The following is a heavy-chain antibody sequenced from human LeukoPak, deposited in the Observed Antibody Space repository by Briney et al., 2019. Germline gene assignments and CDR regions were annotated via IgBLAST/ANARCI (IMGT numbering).Heavy chain of an antibody. J-gene: IGHJ4*03. Sequence: KASGTLSLTCAVYGGSFSRFYWSWIRQSPGKGLEWIAEIDHRGDTNYNPSVKSRVTVSVDTSKNQFSLKVRSLSAADTAVYYCARGATISETGYFDFWGQGTLVTVSS. CDR3: ARGATISETGYFDF. D-gene: IGHD5-24*01. CDR1: GGSFSRFY. CDR2: IDHRGDT. V-gene: IGHV4-34*01.